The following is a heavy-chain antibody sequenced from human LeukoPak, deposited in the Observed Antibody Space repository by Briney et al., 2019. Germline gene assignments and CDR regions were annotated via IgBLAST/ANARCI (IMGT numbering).Heavy chain of an antibody. D-gene: IGHD3-16*01. Sequence: SGTLSLTCTVSDDSISDYYRGWIRQPPGKGLEWIGYFHNSGTSTYNPSLKSRVTISADTSKNQFSLELNSLTTADTAVYYCTRGAGWLIDYWGQGILVTVSS. V-gene: IGHV4-59*01. CDR2: FHNSGTS. CDR1: DDSISDYY. J-gene: IGHJ4*02. CDR3: TRGAGWLIDY.